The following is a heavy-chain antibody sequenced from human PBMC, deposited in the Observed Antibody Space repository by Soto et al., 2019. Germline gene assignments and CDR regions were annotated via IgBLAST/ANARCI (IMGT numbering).Heavy chain of an antibody. CDR3: ARPDRSSWDSFDY. Sequence: GGSLRLSCAASGFTFSSYGMHWVRQAPGKGLEWVAVIWYDGSNKYYADSVKGRFTISRDNSKNTLYLQMNSLRAEDTAVYYCARPDRSSWDSFDYWGQGTLVTVSS. V-gene: IGHV3-33*01. CDR1: GFTFSSYG. CDR2: IWYDGSNK. D-gene: IGHD6-13*01. J-gene: IGHJ4*02.